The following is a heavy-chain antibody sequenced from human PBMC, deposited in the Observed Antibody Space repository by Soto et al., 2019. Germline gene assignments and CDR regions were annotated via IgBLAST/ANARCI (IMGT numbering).Heavy chain of an antibody. D-gene: IGHD2-15*01. CDR3: ARFIVEVGAAGWGRPMDV. Sequence: EVQLLESGGGLVQPGGSLGLSCAASGFTFSSHVMTWVRQGPGKGLQWVSTISSGGGTYYADSVKGRFTISRDNSRNTLYLQMNSLSAEDTAVYYCARFIVEVGAAGWGRPMDVWGQGTTVTVSS. CDR1: GFTFSSHV. CDR2: ISSGGGT. J-gene: IGHJ6*02. V-gene: IGHV3-23*01.